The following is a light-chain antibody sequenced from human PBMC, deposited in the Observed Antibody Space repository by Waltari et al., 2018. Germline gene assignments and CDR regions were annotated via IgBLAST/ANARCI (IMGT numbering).Light chain of an antibody. CDR3: SSYTRRSYWV. V-gene: IGLV2-8*01. CDR1: SSDVGGYNY. J-gene: IGLJ3*02. CDR2: EVS. Sequence: QSALTQPPSASGSPGQSVTISCTGTSSDVGGYNYVSWYLHHPGNAPKLMIYEVSKRPSGVPDRFSGSKSGNTASLTVSGLQAEDEADYYCSSYTRRSYWVFGGGTQLTVL.